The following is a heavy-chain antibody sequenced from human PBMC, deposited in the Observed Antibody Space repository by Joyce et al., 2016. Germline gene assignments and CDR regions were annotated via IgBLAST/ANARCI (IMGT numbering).Heavy chain of an antibody. D-gene: IGHD5-12*01. CDR2: IGGSANNI. V-gene: IGHV3-23*01. J-gene: IGHJ3*01. Sequence: EVQLLDSGGGLVQPGGSLRLSCAVSGFTFSNDVMAWVRQAPRKGLEWVSSIGGSANNINFANSVSGRCTISRDNSKNTLYLQMNSLSAEDTAVYYCARLRFESGYSGWGRAFDRWGQGTMVTVSS. CDR1: GFTFSNDV. CDR3: ARLRFESGYSGWGRAFDR.